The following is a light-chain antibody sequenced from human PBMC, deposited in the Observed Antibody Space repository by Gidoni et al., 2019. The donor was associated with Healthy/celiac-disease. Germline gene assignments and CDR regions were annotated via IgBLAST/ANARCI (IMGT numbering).Light chain of an antibody. J-gene: IGKJ1*01. CDR3: QQYYSTPQRT. Sequence: DIQMTQSPSSLSASVGDRVTITCRASQGISNSLAWYQQKPGKAPKLLLYAASRLESGVPSRLSGSGSGTDYTLTISSLQPEDFAAYYCQQYYSTPQRTFGQGTKVEIK. V-gene: IGKV1-NL1*01. CDR1: QGISNS. CDR2: AAS.